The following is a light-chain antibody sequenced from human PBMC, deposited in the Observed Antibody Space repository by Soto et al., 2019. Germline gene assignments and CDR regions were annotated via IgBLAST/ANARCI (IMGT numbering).Light chain of an antibody. J-gene: IGLJ1*01. CDR1: SSDVGGYNY. V-gene: IGLV2-14*01. CDR3: SSYTSSSTYV. CDR2: EVS. Sequence: QSVLAQPASVSGSPGQSLTVSCTGTSSDVGGYNYVSWYQQRPGKAPKLMIYEVSNRPSGVSDRFSSSKSGNTASLTISGLQAEDEADYYCSSYTSSSTYVFGTGTKVTVL.